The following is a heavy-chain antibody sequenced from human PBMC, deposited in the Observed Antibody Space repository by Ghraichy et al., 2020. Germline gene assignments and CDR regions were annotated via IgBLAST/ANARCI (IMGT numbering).Heavy chain of an antibody. CDR1: GFTLSRYW. D-gene: IGHD2-21*01. J-gene: IGHJ4*02. CDR3: VRDLRLWQLDY. V-gene: IGHV3-74*01. CDR2: IDEDGTGT. Sequence: GGSLRLSCAASGFTLSRYWMHWVRQAPGKGLVLVSRIDEDGTGTIYAESVKGRFTISKDNTKNTLYLQMNSLRPEDSAVYYCVRDLRLWQLDYWGQGTMVTVSS.